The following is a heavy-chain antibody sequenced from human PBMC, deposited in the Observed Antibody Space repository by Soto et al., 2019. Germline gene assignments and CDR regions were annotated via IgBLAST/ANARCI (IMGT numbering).Heavy chain of an antibody. J-gene: IGHJ2*01. Sequence: EVQLVESGGGLVKPGGSLKLSCAASGFSFSGSAMHWVRQASGKGLEWVGRIRSKADGYATAYVASVKGRFIVSRQDSKNTAYLEMNSLKIEDSAVYYRLTYDSSGDRFFDLWGRGTLVTVSP. CDR3: LTYDSSGDRFFDL. CDR1: GFSFSGSA. CDR2: IRSKADGYAT. V-gene: IGHV3-73*02. D-gene: IGHD3-22*01.